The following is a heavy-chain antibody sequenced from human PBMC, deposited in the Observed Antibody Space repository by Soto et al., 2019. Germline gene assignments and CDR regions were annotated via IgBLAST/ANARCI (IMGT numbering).Heavy chain of an antibody. Sequence: QVQLQQWGAGLLKPSETLSLTCAVNGGSLTGYYWSWIRQPPGKGLEWIGEIKDGGVTNYSQSLKSRVTMSADTSKNQFSLKLNSVTAADTAVYYCARGQEGIVATHWDQGTLVTVSS. J-gene: IGHJ4*02. CDR3: ARGQEGIVATH. V-gene: IGHV4-34*01. D-gene: IGHD5-12*01. CDR1: GGSLTGYY. CDR2: IKDGGVT.